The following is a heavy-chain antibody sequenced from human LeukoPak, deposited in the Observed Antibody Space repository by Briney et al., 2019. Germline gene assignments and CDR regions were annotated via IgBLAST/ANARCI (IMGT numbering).Heavy chain of an antibody. Sequence: SSETLSLTCAVHGGSFSGYYWSWIRQPPGKGLEWIGEINHSGSTNYNPSLKSRVTISVDTSKNQFSLKLSSVTAADTAVYYCARAKYSSSWYGDYYYYYYMDVWGKGTTVTVSS. CDR3: ARAKYSSSWYGDYYYYYYMDV. V-gene: IGHV4-34*01. CDR1: GGSFSGYY. D-gene: IGHD6-13*01. J-gene: IGHJ6*03. CDR2: INHSGST.